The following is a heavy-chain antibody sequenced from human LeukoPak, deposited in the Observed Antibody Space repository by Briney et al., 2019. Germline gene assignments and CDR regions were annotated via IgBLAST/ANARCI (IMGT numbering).Heavy chain of an antibody. Sequence: SETLSLTCTVSGGSISTYYWSWIRQPPGKGLEWIGYIYYSGTTYYNPSLKSRVTISIDMSKNQFSLKLSSVTAADTAVYYCARVGLAGGFDYWGQGTLVTVSS. CDR1: GGSISTYY. J-gene: IGHJ4*02. CDR3: ARVGLAGGFDY. D-gene: IGHD3-16*01. V-gene: IGHV4-59*01. CDR2: IYYSGTT.